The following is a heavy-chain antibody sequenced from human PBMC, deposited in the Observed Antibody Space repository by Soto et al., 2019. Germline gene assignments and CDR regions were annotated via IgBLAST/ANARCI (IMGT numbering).Heavy chain of an antibody. CDR1: GGSISSGGYS. J-gene: IGHJ4*02. CDR3: ARSPVVVVAAYFDD. Sequence: PSETLSLTCAVSGGSISSGGYSWSWIRQPPGKGLEWIGYIYHSGSTYYNPSLKSRVTISVDRSKNQFSLKLSSVTAADTAVYYCARSPVVVVAAYFDDCGQGTMVTVTS. V-gene: IGHV4-30-2*01. D-gene: IGHD2-15*01. CDR2: IYHSGST.